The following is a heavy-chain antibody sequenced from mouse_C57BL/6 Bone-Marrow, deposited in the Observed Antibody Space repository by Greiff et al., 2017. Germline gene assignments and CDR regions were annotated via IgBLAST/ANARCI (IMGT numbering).Heavy chain of an antibody. Sequence: QVQLKESGPELVKPGASVKISCKASGYAFSSSWMNWVKQRPGKGLEWIGRIYPGDGDTNYNGKFKGKATLTADKSSSTAYMQLSSLTSEDSAVYFCARKRVLDFDYWGQGTTLTVSS. CDR1: GYAFSSSW. CDR3: ARKRVLDFDY. CDR2: IYPGDGDT. D-gene: IGHD1-1*01. J-gene: IGHJ2*01. V-gene: IGHV1-82*01.